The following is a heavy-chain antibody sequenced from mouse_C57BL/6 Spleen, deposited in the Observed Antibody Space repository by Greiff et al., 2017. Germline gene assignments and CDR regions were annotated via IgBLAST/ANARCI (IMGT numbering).Heavy chain of an antibody. CDR1: GYTFTSYW. V-gene: IGHV1-50*01. J-gene: IGHJ4*01. Sequence: VQLQQPGAELVKPGASVKLSCKASGYTFTSYWMQWVKQRPGQGLEWIGEIDPSDSYTNYNQKFKGQATLTVYTSSSTADMQLSSLTSEDSAVYYCARSGDYARDYWGQGTSVTVSS. D-gene: IGHD3-1*01. CDR2: IDPSDSYT. CDR3: ARSGDYARDY.